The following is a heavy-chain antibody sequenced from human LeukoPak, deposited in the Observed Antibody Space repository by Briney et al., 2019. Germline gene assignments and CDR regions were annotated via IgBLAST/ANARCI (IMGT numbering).Heavy chain of an antibody. J-gene: IGHJ4*02. V-gene: IGHV3-48*03. CDR3: ARVYSYGYAAFDY. CDR2: ISSSGSTI. D-gene: IGHD5-18*01. Sequence: PGGSLRLSCAASGFTFSSYEMNWVRQAPGKGLEWVSYISSSGSTIYYADSVKGRFTISRDNAKNSLYLQMNSLRAEGTAVYYCARVYSYGYAAFDYWGQGTLVTVSS. CDR1: GFTFSSYE.